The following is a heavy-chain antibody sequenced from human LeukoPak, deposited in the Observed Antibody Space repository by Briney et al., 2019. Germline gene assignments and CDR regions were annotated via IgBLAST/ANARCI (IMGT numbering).Heavy chain of an antibody. D-gene: IGHD3-22*01. V-gene: IGHV4-30-4*01. J-gene: IGHJ5*02. CDR1: GGSISSGDYY. CDR3: ARPCYYDSRIDP. CDR2: MYYSGST. Sequence: SETLSLTCTVSGGSISSGDYYGSWIRQPPGTGLEGIAYMYYSGSTYYNPSLKSRVTMSADTSKNQLSLKLSSVTAADTAVYYCARPCYYDSRIDPWGRGILVTVSS.